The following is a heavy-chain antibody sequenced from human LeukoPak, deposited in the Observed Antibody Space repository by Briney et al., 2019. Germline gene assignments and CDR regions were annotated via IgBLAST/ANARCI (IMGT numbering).Heavy chain of an antibody. CDR3: ARSTYNWNDVGAFDF. CDR2: INPNSGGT. CDR1: GYTFTGYY. V-gene: IGHV1-2*02. J-gene: IGHJ3*01. Sequence: ASVKVSCKASGYTFTGYYMHWVRQAPGQGLEWMGWINPNSGGTNYAQKFQGRVTMTRDTSISTAYMELSRLRSDDTAVYYCARSTYNWNDVGAFDFWGQGTMVTVSS. D-gene: IGHD1-1*01.